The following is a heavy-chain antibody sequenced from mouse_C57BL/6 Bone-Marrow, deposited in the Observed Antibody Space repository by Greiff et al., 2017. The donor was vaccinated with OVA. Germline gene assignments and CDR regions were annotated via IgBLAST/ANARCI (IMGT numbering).Heavy chain of an antibody. CDR3: AIGTVIAPRFDV. J-gene: IGHJ1*03. CDR2: IHPSDSDT. Sequence: QVQLQQPGAELVKPGASVKVSCKASGYTFTSYWMYWVKQRPGQGLEWIGRIHPSDSDTNYNQKLKGKATFTVDKSSSTAHMQLSSMTSKDSAIYYCAIGTVIAPRFDVWGTGTTVTVSS. V-gene: IGHV1-74*01. D-gene: IGHD1-1*01. CDR1: GYTFTSYW.